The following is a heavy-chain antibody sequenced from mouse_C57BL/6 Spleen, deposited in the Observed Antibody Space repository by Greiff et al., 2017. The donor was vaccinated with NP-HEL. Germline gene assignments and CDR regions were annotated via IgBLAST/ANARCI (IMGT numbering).Heavy chain of an antibody. D-gene: IGHD1-1*01. CDR3: ARYGSRLHYAMDY. CDR2: IRHKANGYTS. V-gene: IGHV7-3*01. CDR1: GFTFTDSY. J-gene: IGHJ4*01. Sequence: EVQGVESGGGLVQPGGSLSLSCAASGFTFTDSYMSWVRQPPGKALEWLGCIRHKANGYTSESSVSVKGRFTISRDNSQTILYLHMNALRAEDTATYYCARYGSRLHYAMDYWGQGTSVTVSS.